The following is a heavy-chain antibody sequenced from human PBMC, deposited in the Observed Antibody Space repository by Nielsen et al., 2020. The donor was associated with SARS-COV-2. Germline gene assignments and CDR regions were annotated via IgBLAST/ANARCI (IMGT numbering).Heavy chain of an antibody. D-gene: IGHD3-22*01. J-gene: IGHJ4*02. CDR2: ISYDGSNK. V-gene: IGHV3-30*04. Sequence: VRQAPGKGLEWVAVISYDGSNKYYADSVEGRFTISRDNAGNSLYLHMTSLRAEDTAVYYCARDLFSKDHYPYYDSSAFDYWGLGTLVTVSS. CDR3: ARDLFSKDHYPYYDSSAFDY.